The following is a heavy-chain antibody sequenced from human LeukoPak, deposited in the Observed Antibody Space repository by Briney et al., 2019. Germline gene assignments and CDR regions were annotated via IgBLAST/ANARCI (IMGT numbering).Heavy chain of an antibody. D-gene: IGHD6-19*01. CDR2: INAGNGNT. Sequence: GASVKVSCKASGYTFTSYAMHWVRQAPGQRLEWMGWINAGNGNTKYSQKFQGRVTITRDTSASTAYMELSSLRSEDTAVYYCARDMQWLAKGIDYWGQGTLVTVSS. V-gene: IGHV1-3*01. J-gene: IGHJ4*02. CDR3: ARDMQWLAKGIDY. CDR1: GYTFTSYA.